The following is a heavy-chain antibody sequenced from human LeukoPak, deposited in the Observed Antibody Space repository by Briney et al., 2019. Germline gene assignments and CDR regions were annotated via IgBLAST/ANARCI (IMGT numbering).Heavy chain of an antibody. Sequence: SETLSLTCTVSGGSISSYYWSWIRQPPGKGLEWIGYIYYSGSTNYNPSLKSRVTISVDTSKNQFSLKLSSVTAADTAVYYCARGEVVAYNDYWGQGTLVTVSS. J-gene: IGHJ4*02. D-gene: IGHD2-15*01. CDR1: GGSISSYY. CDR2: IYYSGST. V-gene: IGHV4-59*01. CDR3: ARGEVVAYNDY.